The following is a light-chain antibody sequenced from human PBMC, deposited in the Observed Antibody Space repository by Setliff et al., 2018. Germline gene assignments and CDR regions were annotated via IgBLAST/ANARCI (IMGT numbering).Light chain of an antibody. Sequence: QSVLTQPPSVSGAPGQRVTISCTGSISNIGAGYDVHWYQQLPGTAPKLLIYGNTNRPSGVPDRFSGSKSGTSASLAITGLQAADEADYYCQSYDSGLSGPNYVFGTGTKVTVL. J-gene: IGLJ1*01. CDR1: ISNIGAGYD. V-gene: IGLV1-40*01. CDR3: QSYDSGLSGPNYV. CDR2: GNT.